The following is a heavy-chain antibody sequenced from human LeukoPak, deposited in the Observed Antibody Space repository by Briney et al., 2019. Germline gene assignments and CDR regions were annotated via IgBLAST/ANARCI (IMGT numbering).Heavy chain of an antibody. CDR1: GFTFRNYY. J-gene: IGHJ4*02. D-gene: IGHD5-24*01. V-gene: IGHV3-11*01. CDR2: ISSNGNTV. Sequence: PGGSLRLSCAASGFTFRNYYMIWIRQAPGKGLEWLSYISSNGNTVYYADSVRGRFTVSRDNVTNSLFVEMNSLRVEDTAVYYCARDGYNYFDFWGQGTLVTVSS. CDR3: ARDGYNYFDF.